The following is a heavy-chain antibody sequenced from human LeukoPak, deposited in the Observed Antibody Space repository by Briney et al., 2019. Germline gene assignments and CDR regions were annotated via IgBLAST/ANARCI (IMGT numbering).Heavy chain of an antibody. CDR1: GGSISSGGYY. CDR2: IYYSGSI. CDR3: ASRSMVRGVTDDY. J-gene: IGHJ4*02. V-gene: IGHV4-31*03. D-gene: IGHD3-10*01. Sequence: SETLSLTCTVSGGSISSGGYYWSWIRQHPGKGPEWIGYIYYSGSIYYNPSLKSRVTISVDTSKNQFSLKLSSVTAADTAVYYCASRSMVRGVTDDYWGQGTLVTVSS.